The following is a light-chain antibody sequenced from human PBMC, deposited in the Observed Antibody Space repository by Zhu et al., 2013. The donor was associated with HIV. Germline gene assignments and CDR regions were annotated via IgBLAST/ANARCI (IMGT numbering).Light chain of an antibody. CDR2: GAS. J-gene: IGKJ3*01. Sequence: DIVLTQSPGTLSLSPGERATLSCRASQSVANSLAWYQQKPGQAPRLLIYGASSRATGIPDRFSGSGSGTDFTLTISRLEPEDFAVYYCQQYNNWPQFTFGPGTKVDIK. CDR3: QQYNNWPQFT. CDR1: QSVANS. V-gene: IGKV3-20*01.